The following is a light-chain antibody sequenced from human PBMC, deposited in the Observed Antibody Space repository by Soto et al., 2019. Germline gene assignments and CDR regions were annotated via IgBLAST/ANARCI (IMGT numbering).Light chain of an antibody. Sequence: EIVLTQSPGTLSLSPGERATLSCRASQSVSSSYLAWYQQKPGQAPRLLIYAASTRATGLPARFSGSGSGTDFTLTINSLEPEDFAVYYCQQRSNWPLTFGGGTKV. J-gene: IGKJ4*01. V-gene: IGKV3D-20*02. CDR1: QSVSSSY. CDR2: AAS. CDR3: QQRSNWPLT.